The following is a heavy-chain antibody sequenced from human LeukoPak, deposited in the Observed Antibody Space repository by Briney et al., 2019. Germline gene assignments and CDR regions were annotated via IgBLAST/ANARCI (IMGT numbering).Heavy chain of an antibody. D-gene: IGHD5-18*01. J-gene: IGHJ4*02. V-gene: IGHV4-61*01. CDR3: ARYSYASNGDY. Sequence: SETLSLTCTVSGGSVSSGSYYWSWIRQPPGKGLEWIGYIYYSGSTNYNPSLKSRVTISVDTSKNQFSLKLSSVTAADTAVYYCARYSYASNGDYWGQGTLVTVSS. CDR1: GGSVSSGSYY. CDR2: IYYSGST.